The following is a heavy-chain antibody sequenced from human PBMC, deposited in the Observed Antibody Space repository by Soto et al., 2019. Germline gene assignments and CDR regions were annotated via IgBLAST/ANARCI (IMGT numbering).Heavy chain of an antibody. CDR1: GFTFSRHW. CDR2: VSCSSSTI. V-gene: IGHV3-48*01. D-gene: IGHD3-22*01. Sequence: GGSLRLSCAASGFTFSRHWMYWIRQTPGKGLVWVSRVSCSSSTIYYADSVKGRFTISRDNAKNSLYLQMNSLRAEDTAVYYCARDRGYYYDSSGYYGPYYYGLDVWGQGTTVTVSS. J-gene: IGHJ6*02. CDR3: ARDRGYYYDSSGYYGPYYYGLDV.